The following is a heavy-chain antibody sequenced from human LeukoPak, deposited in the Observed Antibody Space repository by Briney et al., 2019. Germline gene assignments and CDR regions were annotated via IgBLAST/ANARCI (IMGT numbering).Heavy chain of an antibody. CDR3: ARGAYSSGWAYFDH. J-gene: IGHJ4*02. CDR1: GFTFTSYS. D-gene: IGHD6-19*01. V-gene: IGHV3-48*04. CDR2: ISGSSSAI. Sequence: GGSLRLSCVASGFTFTSYSMNWVRQAPGKGLEWVSYISGSSSAIHYADSVKGRFTISRDNANNSLYLHMDSLRAEDTAVYYCARGAYSSGWAYFDHWGQGTLVTVSS.